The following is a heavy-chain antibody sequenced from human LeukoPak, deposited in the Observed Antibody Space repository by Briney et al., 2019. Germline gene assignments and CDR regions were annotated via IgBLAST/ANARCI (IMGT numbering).Heavy chain of an antibody. CDR2: IYYSGST. CDR1: GGSISSYY. D-gene: IGHD3-22*01. Sequence: SETLSLTCTVSGGSISSYYWSWIRQPPVKRLEWIGYIYYSGSTNYNPSLKSRVTISLDTSKNQFSLKLSSVTAADTAVYYCARVGENYYDSSPDAFDIWGQGTIITVSS. CDR3: ARVGENYYDSSPDAFDI. V-gene: IGHV4-59*01. J-gene: IGHJ3*02.